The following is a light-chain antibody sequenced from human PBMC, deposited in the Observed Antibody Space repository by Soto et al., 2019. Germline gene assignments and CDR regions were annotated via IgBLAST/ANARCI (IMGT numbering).Light chain of an antibody. V-gene: IGKV1-13*02. CDR3: QQCNTYPLT. Sequence: AIQLTQSPSSLSASVGDRVTITCRASQDIRGALAWYEQKPGNAPKLLIFDVSTLQSGVPSRFSGSGSGTDFTLTISSLQPEDFGTYYCQQCNTYPLTFGQGTRLEIK. CDR2: DVS. J-gene: IGKJ5*01. CDR1: QDIRGA.